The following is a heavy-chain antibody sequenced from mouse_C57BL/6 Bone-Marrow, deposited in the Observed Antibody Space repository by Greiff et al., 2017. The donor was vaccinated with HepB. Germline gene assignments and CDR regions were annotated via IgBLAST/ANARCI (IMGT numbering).Heavy chain of an antibody. V-gene: IGHV1-50*01. D-gene: IGHD3-2*01. CDR3: AREGATGY. CDR1: GYTFTSYW. Sequence: VQLQQSGAELVKPGASVKLSCKASGYTFTSYWMQWVKQRPGQGLEWIGEIDPSDSYTNYNQKFKGKATLTVDTSSSTAYMQLSSLTSEDSAVYYCAREGATGYWGQGTTLTVSS. J-gene: IGHJ2*01. CDR2: IDPSDSYT.